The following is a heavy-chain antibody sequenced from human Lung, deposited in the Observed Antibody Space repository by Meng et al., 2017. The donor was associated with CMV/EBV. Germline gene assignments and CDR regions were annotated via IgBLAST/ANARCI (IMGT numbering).Heavy chain of an antibody. CDR2: IYHSGST. CDR1: GGGKSSSNW. Sequence: VQLEESGHRLVEPSGTLSPASAVSGGGKSSSNWWRWVRQPPGKGLEWIGEIYHSGSTHYNPSLKSRVSISVDKSKNQFSLKLSSVTAADTAVYYCARADKVRFDYWGQGTLVTVSS. V-gene: IGHV4-4*02. J-gene: IGHJ4*02. CDR3: ARADKVRFDY.